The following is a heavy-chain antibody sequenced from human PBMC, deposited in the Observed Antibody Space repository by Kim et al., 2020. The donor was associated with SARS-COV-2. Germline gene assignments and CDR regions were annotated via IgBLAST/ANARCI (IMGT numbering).Heavy chain of an antibody. V-gene: IGHV5-51*01. CDR2: IYPGDSDT. J-gene: IGHJ4*02. D-gene: IGHD5-12*01. Sequence: GESLKISCKGSGYSFTSYWIGWVRQMPGKGLEWMGIIYPGDSDTRYSPSFQGQVTISADKSISTAYLQWSSLKASDTAMYYCARTPLGGYDSSYYFDYWGQGTQVTVSS. CDR3: ARTPLGGYDSSYYFDY. CDR1: GYSFTSYW.